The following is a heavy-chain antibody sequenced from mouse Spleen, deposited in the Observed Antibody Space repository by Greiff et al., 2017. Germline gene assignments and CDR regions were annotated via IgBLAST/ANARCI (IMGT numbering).Heavy chain of an antibody. V-gene: IGHV2-5*01. CDR2: IWRGGST. CDR3: AKNSAYYYGSTSFDY. Sequence: QVQLQQSGPGLVQPSQSLSITCTVSGFSLTSYGVHWVRQSPGKGLEWLGVIWRGGSTDYNAAFMSRLSITKDNSKSQVFFKMNSLQADDTAIYYCAKNSAYYYGSTSFDYWGQGTTLTVSS. CDR1: GFSLTSYG. D-gene: IGHD1-1*01. J-gene: IGHJ2*01.